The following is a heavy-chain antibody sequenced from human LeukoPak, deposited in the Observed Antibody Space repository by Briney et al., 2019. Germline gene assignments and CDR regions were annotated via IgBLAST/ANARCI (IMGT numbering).Heavy chain of an antibody. J-gene: IGHJ4*02. D-gene: IGHD5-24*01. CDR2: IRYDGSNK. Sequence: PGGSLRLSCAASGFTFSSYGMHWVRQAPGKGLEWVAFIRYDGSNKYYADSVKGRFTISRDNSKNTLYLQMNSLRAEDTAVYYCARDFSPHGYNLPFDYWGQGTLVTVSS. CDR1: GFTFSSYG. CDR3: ARDFSPHGYNLPFDY. V-gene: IGHV3-30*02.